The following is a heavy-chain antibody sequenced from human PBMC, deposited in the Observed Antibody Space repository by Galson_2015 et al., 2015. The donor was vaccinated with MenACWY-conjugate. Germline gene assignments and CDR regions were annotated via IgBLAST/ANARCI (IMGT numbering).Heavy chain of an antibody. CDR1: GFTFSTYS. Sequence: SLRLSCAASGFTFSTYSMRWVRQAPGKGLEWVSSIGVSSTYIYYADSVKGRFTISRDNAKNSLYLQMNSLRAEDTAVYYCARNYYDSSGPSSYWGQGTLVTVSS. J-gene: IGHJ4*02. CDR3: ARNYYDSSGPSSY. CDR2: IGVSSTYI. V-gene: IGHV3-21*01. D-gene: IGHD3-22*01.